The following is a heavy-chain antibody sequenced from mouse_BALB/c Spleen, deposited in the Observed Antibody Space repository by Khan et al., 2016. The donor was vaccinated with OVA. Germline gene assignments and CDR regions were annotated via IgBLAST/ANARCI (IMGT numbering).Heavy chain of an antibody. CDR1: GYSITSDYA. J-gene: IGHJ2*01. CDR2: ISYSGST. Sequence: EVKLLESGPGLVKPSQSLSLTCTVTGYSITSDYAWNWIRQFPGNKLEWMGYISYSGSTSYNPSLKSRISITGDTSKTKFFLQLNSVTTEDTATYYCARAYDGYYFDYWGQGTTLTVSS. V-gene: IGHV3-2*02. D-gene: IGHD2-9*01. CDR3: ARAYDGYYFDY.